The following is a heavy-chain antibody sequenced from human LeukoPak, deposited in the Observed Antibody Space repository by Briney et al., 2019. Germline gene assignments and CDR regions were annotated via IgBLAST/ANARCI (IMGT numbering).Heavy chain of an antibody. J-gene: IGHJ4*02. D-gene: IGHD2-21*01. CDR1: GFTFNDYA. Sequence: GRSLRLSCAASGFTFNDYAMHWVRQAPGKGLEWVAVISHDGTNKYYAESVRGRFTISRDNSRNTLYLYMNSLRDADTAVYYCALTVIGVVYYFDNWAQGTLVTVSS. CDR3: ALTVIGVVYYFDN. CDR2: ISHDGTNK. V-gene: IGHV3-30*04.